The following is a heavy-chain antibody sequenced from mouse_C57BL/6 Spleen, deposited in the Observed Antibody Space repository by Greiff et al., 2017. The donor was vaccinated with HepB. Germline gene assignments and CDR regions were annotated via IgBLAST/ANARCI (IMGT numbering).Heavy chain of an antibody. D-gene: IGHD2-12*01. CDR3: TRSEKYYSYDVWGLMDY. J-gene: IGHJ4*01. CDR2: IDPETGGN. Sequence: QVQLQQSGAELVRPGASVTLSCKASGYTFTDYEMHWVKQTPVHGLEWIGAIDPETGGNAYNQKFKGKAILTADKSSGAAYMELRSLTSEDAAVYYCTRSEKYYSYDVWGLMDYWGQGTSVTVSS. CDR1: GYTFTDYE. V-gene: IGHV1-15*01.